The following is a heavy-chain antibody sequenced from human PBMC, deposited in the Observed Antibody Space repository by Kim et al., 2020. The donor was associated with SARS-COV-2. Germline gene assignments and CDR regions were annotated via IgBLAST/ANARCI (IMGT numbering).Heavy chain of an antibody. Sequence: GGSLRLSCAASGITFSRYGMTWVRQAPGKGLEWVAVISSDGSSTNYADSVKGRFTISRDNSKNTLYLQMDSLRVEDTAVYYCAKSPRGHSYWYFDLWGRGTLVTVSS. J-gene: IGHJ2*01. CDR2: ISSDGSST. CDR1: GITFSRYG. V-gene: IGHV3-23*03. CDR3: AKSPRGHSYWYFDL.